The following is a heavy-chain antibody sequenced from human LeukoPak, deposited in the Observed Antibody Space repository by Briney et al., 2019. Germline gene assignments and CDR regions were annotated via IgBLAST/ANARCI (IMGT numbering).Heavy chain of an antibody. D-gene: IGHD2-15*01. CDR3: ARTLGYCSA. J-gene: IGHJ5*02. V-gene: IGHV1-18*01. Sequence: ASVKVSCTASGYTFASNGISWVRQAPGQGLEWMGWISPYNGNTKYAQKFEGRVTMTTDESTSTAYMELRSLRSDDTAVYYCARTLGYCSAWGQGTLVTVSS. CDR2: ISPYNGNT. CDR1: GYTFASNG.